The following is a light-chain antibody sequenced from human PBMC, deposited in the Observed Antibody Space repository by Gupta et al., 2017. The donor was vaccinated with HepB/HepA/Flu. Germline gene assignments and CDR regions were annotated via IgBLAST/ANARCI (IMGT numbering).Light chain of an antibody. V-gene: IGKV3-15*01. CDR3: QQDNHWPGS. Sequence: EIVMTQSPATLSVSPGERATLSCRASQSVSSNLAWYQQKPGQAPRLLIYGASTRATGIPARFSGSGSGTEFTLTISSLQSEDFAVYSCQQDNHWPGSFGQGTKLEIK. J-gene: IGKJ2*04. CDR2: GAS. CDR1: QSVSSN.